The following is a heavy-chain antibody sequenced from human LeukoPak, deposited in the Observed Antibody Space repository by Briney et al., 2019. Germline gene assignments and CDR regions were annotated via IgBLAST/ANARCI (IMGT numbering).Heavy chain of an antibody. Sequence: GGSLRLSCAASGFTFSDYWMHWVRQAPGKGLVWVSRINNDGSSTSNADSGKGRFTFSRDNAKNTLYLQMNSLKAEDTAVYYCARESPSGSDAFDFWGQGTMVTVSS. CDR2: INNDGSST. CDR1: GFTFSDYW. J-gene: IGHJ3*01. V-gene: IGHV3-74*01. CDR3: ARESPSGSDAFDF. D-gene: IGHD3-22*01.